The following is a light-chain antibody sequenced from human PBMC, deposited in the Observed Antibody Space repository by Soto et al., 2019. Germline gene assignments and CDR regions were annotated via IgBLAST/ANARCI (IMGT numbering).Light chain of an antibody. Sequence: IVLTQSPGTLSLSPGERATLSCRASQSVTSSYLAWYQQKAGQAPRLLIYGASSRATGIPDRFSGGGSGTDFTLTISSLQPEDFATYYCQQLNSYPHTFGQGTKLEIK. CDR1: QSVTSSY. CDR3: QQLNSYPHT. J-gene: IGKJ2*01. CDR2: GAS. V-gene: IGKV3-20*01.